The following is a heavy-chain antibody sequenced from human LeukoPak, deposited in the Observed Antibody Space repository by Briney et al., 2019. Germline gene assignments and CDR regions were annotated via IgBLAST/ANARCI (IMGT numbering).Heavy chain of an antibody. V-gene: IGHV3-30*02. CDR2: IGHDGRNK. CDR3: GKDGNLIFCI. D-gene: IGHD3-9*01. CDR1: GITFSNSG. Sequence: GGSLRLSCEASGITFSNSGMHWVRQAPGKGLEWVAYIGHDGRNKFYTESLRGRFTISGDNSMKMAYLQMNSLRTEDTAIYFCGKDGNLIFCILGQGTMVTVSS. J-gene: IGHJ3*02.